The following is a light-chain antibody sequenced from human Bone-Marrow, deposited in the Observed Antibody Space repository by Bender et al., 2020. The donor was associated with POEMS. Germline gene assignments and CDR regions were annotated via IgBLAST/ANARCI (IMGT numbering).Light chain of an antibody. V-gene: IGLV2-14*02. CDR2: EGS. CDR3: QSYDNSLGGWV. Sequence: QSALTQPASVSGSRGQSITISCTGSSSDIGSYNFVSWYQQHPGKAPKLMIYEGSQRPSGVSNRFSGSKSGTSASLAITGIQAEDEGDYYCQSYDNSLGGWVFGGGTKLTVL. J-gene: IGLJ3*02. CDR1: SSDIGSYNF.